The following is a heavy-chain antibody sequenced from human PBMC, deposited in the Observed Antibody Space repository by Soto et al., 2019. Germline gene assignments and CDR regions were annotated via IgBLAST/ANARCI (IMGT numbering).Heavy chain of an antibody. V-gene: IGHV3-30*04. Sequence: QVQLVESGGGVVQPGTSLRLSCAASGFTFSGYAMHWVRQAPGKGLEWVAVISHDGKHKSYADSVKGRFTMSRDNSKNTLYLQMNSLRTEDTAVYYCARHRGPKIDGSTYFDSCGPGTLVTVSS. J-gene: IGHJ4*02. CDR2: ISHDGKHK. CDR3: ARHRGPKIDGSTYFDS. D-gene: IGHD3-22*01. CDR1: GFTFSGYA.